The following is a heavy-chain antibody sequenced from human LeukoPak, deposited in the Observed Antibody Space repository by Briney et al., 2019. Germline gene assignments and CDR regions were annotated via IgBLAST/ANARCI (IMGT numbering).Heavy chain of an antibody. V-gene: IGHV4-34*01. CDR1: GGSFSGYY. J-gene: IGHJ4*02. D-gene: IGHD6-13*01. Sequence: SETLSLTCAVYGGSFSGYYWSWIRQPPGKGLEWIGEINHSGSTNYNPSLKSRVTISVDTSKNQFSLKLSSVTAADTAVYYCASLVVQQLVHPFDYWGQGTLVTVSS. CDR3: ASLVVQQLVHPFDY. CDR2: INHSGST.